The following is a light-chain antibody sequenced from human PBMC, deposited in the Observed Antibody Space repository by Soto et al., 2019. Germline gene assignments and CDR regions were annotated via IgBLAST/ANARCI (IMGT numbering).Light chain of an antibody. Sequence: EIVMTQSPAALSVSPGERASLSCRASQNISANVGWYRQKPGRTPMLLIYDSSKRAIGIPATFSGSGSGTEFTLTISSLQSEDFAVYYCQQYNNWPLTFGAGTKVDIK. CDR1: QNISAN. J-gene: IGKJ4*01. CDR2: DSS. V-gene: IGKV3-15*01. CDR3: QQYNNWPLT.